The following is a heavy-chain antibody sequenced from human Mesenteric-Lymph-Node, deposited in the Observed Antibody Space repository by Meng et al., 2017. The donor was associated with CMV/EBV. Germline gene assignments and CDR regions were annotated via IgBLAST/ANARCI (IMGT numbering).Heavy chain of an antibody. D-gene: IGHD6-6*01. CDR3: ARDRYSSSSKLGYYYYYGMDV. J-gene: IGHJ6*02. CDR1: GYTFTNYD. Sequence: ASVKVSCKASGYTFTNYDINWVRQATGQGLEWMGWMNPNSGNTGYAQKFQARVTMTWNPSTNTADMELRSLRSEDTAVYYCARDRYSSSSKLGYYYYYGMDVWGQGTTVTVSS. V-gene: IGHV1-8*01. CDR2: MNPNSGNT.